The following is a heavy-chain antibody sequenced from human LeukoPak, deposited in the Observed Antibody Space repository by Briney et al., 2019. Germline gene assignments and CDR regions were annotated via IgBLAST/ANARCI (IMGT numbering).Heavy chain of an antibody. V-gene: IGHV1-18*01. CDR2: ISAYNGNT. CDR1: GYTFTSYG. CDR3: ARAHYYDSSGYYSPNFDY. Sequence: GASVKVSCKASGYTFTSYGISWVRQAPGQGLEWMGWISAYNGNTNYAQKLQGRVTMTTDTSTSTAYMELRSLRSDDTAVYYCARAHYYDSSGYYSPNFDYWGQGTLVTVSS. J-gene: IGHJ4*02. D-gene: IGHD3-22*01.